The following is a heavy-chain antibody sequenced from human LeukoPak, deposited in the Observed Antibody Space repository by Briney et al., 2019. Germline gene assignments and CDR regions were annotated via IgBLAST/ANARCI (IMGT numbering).Heavy chain of an antibody. V-gene: IGHV3-11*04. J-gene: IGHJ4*02. CDR3: ARELGYYDSSGDFDY. D-gene: IGHD3-22*01. CDR1: GFIVSNNH. Sequence: GGSLRLSCAASGFIVSNNHINWIRQAPGKGLEWVSYISSSGSTIYYADSVKGRFTISRDNAKNSLYLQMNSLRAEDTAVYYCARELGYYDSSGDFDYWGQGTLVTVSS. CDR2: ISSSGSTI.